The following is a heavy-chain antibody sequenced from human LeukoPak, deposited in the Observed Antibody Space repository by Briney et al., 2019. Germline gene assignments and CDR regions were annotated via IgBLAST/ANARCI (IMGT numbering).Heavy chain of an antibody. CDR3: ARDMLVAAPDYYYYGMDV. V-gene: IGHV4-59*01. D-gene: IGHD2-15*01. CDR1: GGSISSYY. J-gene: IGHJ6*02. Sequence: NTSETLSLTCTVSGGSISSYYWSWIRQPPGKGLEWIGYIYYSGSTNYNPSLKSRVTISVDTSKNQFSLKLSSVTAADTAVYYCARDMLVAAPDYYYYGMDVWGQGTTVTVSS. CDR2: IYYSGST.